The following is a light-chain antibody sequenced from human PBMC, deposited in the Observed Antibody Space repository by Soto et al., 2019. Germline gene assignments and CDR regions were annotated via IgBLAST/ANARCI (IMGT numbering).Light chain of an antibody. Sequence: DIVMTQTPLSSPVTLGQPASISCRSSQSLVHSDGNTYLSWFQQRPGQPPRLLIYQIFNRFSGVPDRFSGSGAGTDFTLKISRVEAEDVGVYYCMQANQFPPTFGGGTKVEI. CDR1: QSLVHSDGNTY. CDR2: QIF. J-gene: IGKJ4*01. CDR3: MQANQFPPT. V-gene: IGKV2-24*01.